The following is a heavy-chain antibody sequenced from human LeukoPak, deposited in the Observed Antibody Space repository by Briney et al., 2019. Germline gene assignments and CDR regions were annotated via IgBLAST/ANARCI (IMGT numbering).Heavy chain of an antibody. CDR3: ARESDFWTGRDSSKVWLDP. Sequence: PSETLSLTCTVSGGSISSSSYYWGWIRQPPGKGLEWIGSIYYSGSTYYNPSLKSRVTISVDTSKNQFSLKLSSVTAADTAVYYCARESDFWTGRDSSKVWLDPWGPGILVAVSS. CDR2: IYYSGST. D-gene: IGHD3/OR15-3a*01. CDR1: GGSISSSSYY. J-gene: IGHJ5*02. V-gene: IGHV4-39*07.